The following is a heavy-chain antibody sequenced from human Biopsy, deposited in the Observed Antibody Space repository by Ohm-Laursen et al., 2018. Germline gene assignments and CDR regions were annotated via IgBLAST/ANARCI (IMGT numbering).Heavy chain of an antibody. Sequence: ASVKVSCKAFGYTFITYYVNWVRQAPGQGLEWMGKINPSGGSTSYAQKFQGRVTMTRDTSTTTVYMELSSLRSEDTAVYYCARDRIGGRGDPPDHWGQGILVTVSS. CDR3: ARDRIGGRGDPPDH. D-gene: IGHD3-10*01. J-gene: IGHJ4*02. CDR2: INPSGGST. V-gene: IGHV1-46*01. CDR1: GYTFITYY.